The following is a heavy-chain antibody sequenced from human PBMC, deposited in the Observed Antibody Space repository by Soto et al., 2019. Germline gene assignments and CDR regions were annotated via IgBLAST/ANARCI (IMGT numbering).Heavy chain of an antibody. J-gene: IGHJ6*02. CDR1: GGSISSGDYY. CDR3: ASSWHPSYYYYGLDV. Sequence: SETLSLTCTVSGGSISSGDYYWRWIRQPPGKGLEWIGYIYYSGSTYYNPSLKSRVTISVDTSKNQFSLKLSSVTAADTAVYYCASSWHPSYYYYGLDVWGQGTTVTVSS. V-gene: IGHV4-30-4*01. CDR2: IYYSGST. D-gene: IGHD5-12*01.